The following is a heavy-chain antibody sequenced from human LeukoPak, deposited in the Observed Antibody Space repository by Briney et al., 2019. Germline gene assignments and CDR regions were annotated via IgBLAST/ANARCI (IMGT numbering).Heavy chain of an antibody. CDR1: GFTLDDYG. D-gene: IGHD6-13*01. Sequence: PGWSLTLSCPASGFTLDDYGMRWVRQAPGNRLEWACGINWNGGSTGYADSVKGRFTVSRDNAKTSLYLQMNSLRADDTAVYYCASVRGRRIAAAFDPWGQGTLVTVSS. V-gene: IGHV3-20*04. CDR2: INWNGGST. J-gene: IGHJ5*02. CDR3: ASVRGRRIAAAFDP.